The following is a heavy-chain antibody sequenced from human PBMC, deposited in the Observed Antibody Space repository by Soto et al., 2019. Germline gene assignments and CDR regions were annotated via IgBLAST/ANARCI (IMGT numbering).Heavy chain of an antibody. J-gene: IGHJ6*02. CDR3: ARLPCSGGSCYSGAFYYYYYGMDV. V-gene: IGHV5-51*01. CDR2: IYPGDSDT. D-gene: IGHD2-15*01. Sequence: GESLKISCKASGYSFTSYWIGWVRQMPGKSLEWMGIIYPGDSDTRYRPSFQGQVTISADKSISTAYLQWSSLKASDTAMYYCARLPCSGGSCYSGAFYYYYYGMDVWGQGTTVTVSS. CDR1: GYSFTSYW.